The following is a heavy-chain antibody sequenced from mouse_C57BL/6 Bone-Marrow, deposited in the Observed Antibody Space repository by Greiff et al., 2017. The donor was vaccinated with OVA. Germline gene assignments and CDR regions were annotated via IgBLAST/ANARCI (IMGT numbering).Heavy chain of an antibody. J-gene: IGHJ2*01. Sequence: QVHVKQSGAELVRPGTSVKVSCKASGYAFTNYLIEWVKQRPGQGLEWIGVINPGSGGTNYNEKFKGKAKLTADKSSSTAYMQLSSLTSEDSAVYCCGRDGDDGFDYWGQGTTLTVSS. CDR3: GRDGDDGFDY. V-gene: IGHV1-54*01. CDR1: GYAFTNYL. D-gene: IGHD2-2*01. CDR2: INPGSGGT.